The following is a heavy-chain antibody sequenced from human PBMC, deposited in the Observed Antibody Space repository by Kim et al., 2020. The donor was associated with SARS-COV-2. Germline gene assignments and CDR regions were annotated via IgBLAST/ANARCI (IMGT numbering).Heavy chain of an antibody. D-gene: IGHD1-26*01. Sequence: GGSLRLSCAASGFTFSSYGMHWVRQAPGKGLEWVAVISYDGSNKYYADSVKGRFTISRDNSKNTLYLQMNSLRAEDTAVYYCAKDQSGRERSILKPQGGMDVWGQGTTVTVSS. J-gene: IGHJ6*02. CDR2: ISYDGSNK. V-gene: IGHV3-30*18. CDR3: AKDQSGRERSILKPQGGMDV. CDR1: GFTFSSYG.